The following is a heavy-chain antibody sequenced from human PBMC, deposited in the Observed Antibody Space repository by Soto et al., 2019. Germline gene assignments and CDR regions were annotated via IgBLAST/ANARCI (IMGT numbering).Heavy chain of an antibody. Sequence: PGGSLRPSCAASGSRFADYAMHWVRHAPGKGLEWVEGMNRNSGAIGYADSVQGRFTISRDNAKNSPYLQMSSLRAEDTALYYCARDVWSCATGPLDSWGQGTLVTVSS. CDR1: GSRFADYA. D-gene: IGHD2-21*01. CDR3: ARDVWSCATGPLDS. CDR2: MNRNSGAI. V-gene: IGHV3-9*01. J-gene: IGHJ4*02.